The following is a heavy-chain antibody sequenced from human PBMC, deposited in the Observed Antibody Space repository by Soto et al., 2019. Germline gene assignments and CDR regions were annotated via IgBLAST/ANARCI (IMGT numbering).Heavy chain of an antibody. J-gene: IGHJ5*02. V-gene: IGHV1-58*02. CDR3: AADMEPTDPFNWFDP. Sequence: QQQLVQSGPEVKKPGTSVKVSCKASGFTFTNSAIQWVRQARGQRLEWVGWIVVGSGNTNYAQKFQESVSITSDKSTSTAYMELRSLRSEDTAIYYCAADMEPTDPFNWFDPWGQGTLVTVSS. D-gene: IGHD1-1*01. CDR2: IVVGSGNT. CDR1: GFTFTNSA.